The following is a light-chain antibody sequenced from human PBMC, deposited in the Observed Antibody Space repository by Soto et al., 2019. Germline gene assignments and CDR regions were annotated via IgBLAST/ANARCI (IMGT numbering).Light chain of an antibody. CDR1: SSDGGGYNY. V-gene: IGLV2-14*01. CDR2: DVS. CDR3: SSYTSSSTDV. J-gene: IGLJ1*01. Sequence: QSVLTQPASVSGSPGQSITISCTGTSSDGGGYNYVSWYQQHPGKAPKLMIYDVSNRPSGVSNRFSGSKSGNTASLTISGLQAEDEADYYCSSYTSSSTDVFGTGTKLTVL.